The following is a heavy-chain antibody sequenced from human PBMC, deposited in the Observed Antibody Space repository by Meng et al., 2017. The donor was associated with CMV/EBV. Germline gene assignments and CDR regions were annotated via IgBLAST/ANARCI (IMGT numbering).Heavy chain of an antibody. V-gene: IGHV3-7*01. CDR3: ARDKTGVVGLFDY. CDR1: AFTYINYW. Sequence: GESLKISCAASAFTYINYWMMWVRQAPGKGLEWVANINQDGSDKYYVDSVKGRFTISRDNAEKSLYLQMSSLRAEDTAVYYCARDKTGVVGLFDYWGQGTLVTVSS. J-gene: IGHJ4*02. D-gene: IGHD2-15*01. CDR2: INQDGSDK.